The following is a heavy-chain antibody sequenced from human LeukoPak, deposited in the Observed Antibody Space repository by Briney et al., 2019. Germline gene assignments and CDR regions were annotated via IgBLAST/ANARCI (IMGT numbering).Heavy chain of an antibody. Sequence: GGSLRLSCAASGFTFSSYAMSWVRQAPGKGLEWVSGISGSGASTYYADSVKGRFTISRDNSKNTLYLQMNGLRAEDTAVYYCAKEAVGPYAFDIWGQGTMVTVSS. D-gene: IGHD6-19*01. V-gene: IGHV3-23*01. CDR2: ISGSGAST. J-gene: IGHJ3*02. CDR3: AKEAVGPYAFDI. CDR1: GFTFSSYA.